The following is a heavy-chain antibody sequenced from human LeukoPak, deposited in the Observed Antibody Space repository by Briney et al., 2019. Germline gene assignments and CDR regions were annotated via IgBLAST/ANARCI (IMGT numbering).Heavy chain of an antibody. V-gene: IGHV1-69*05. J-gene: IGHJ4*02. CDR1: GGTFSSYA. Sequence: SVKVSCKASGGTFSSYAISWVRQAPGQGLEWMGGIIPIFGTANYAQKFQGRVTITTDESTSTAYMELSRLRSDDTAVYYCARDSRGSYYETPEYYFDYWGQGTLVTVSS. D-gene: IGHD1-26*01. CDR2: IIPIFGTA. CDR3: ARDSRGSYYETPEYYFDY.